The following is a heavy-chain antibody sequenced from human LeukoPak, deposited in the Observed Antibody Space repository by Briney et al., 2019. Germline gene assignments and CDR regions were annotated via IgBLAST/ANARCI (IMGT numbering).Heavy chain of an antibody. CDR3: ARDPPEDSSGRGNAFDI. CDR1: GYTFTSYA. Sequence: ASVKVSCKASGYTFTSYAMHWVRQAPGQRLEWMGWINAGNGNTKYSQKFQGRVTITRDTSASTAYMELSSLRSEDTAVYYCARDPPEDSSGRGNAFDIWGQGTMVTVSS. J-gene: IGHJ3*02. CDR2: INAGNGNT. V-gene: IGHV1-3*01. D-gene: IGHD3-22*01.